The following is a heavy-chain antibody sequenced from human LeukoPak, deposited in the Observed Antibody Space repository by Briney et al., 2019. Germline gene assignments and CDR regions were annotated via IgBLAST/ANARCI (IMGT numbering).Heavy chain of an antibody. CDR3: ASPAQQWHWFYSDY. V-gene: IGHV1-69*02. J-gene: IGHJ4*02. CDR1: GGTFSSYS. Sequence: ASVKVSCKASGGTFSSYSISWVRQAPGQGLEWMGRIIPVLDIANYAQKFQGRVTITADKSTSTAYMELNSLRAEDTAVYYCASPAQQWHWFYSDYWGQGTLVTVSS. CDR2: IIPVLDIA. D-gene: IGHD6-19*01.